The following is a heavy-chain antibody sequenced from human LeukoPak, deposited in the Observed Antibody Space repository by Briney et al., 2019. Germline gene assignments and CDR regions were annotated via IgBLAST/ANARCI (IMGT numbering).Heavy chain of an antibody. CDR1: GGSISSYY. CDR3: ARVSWWFGPEFDY. Sequence: PAETLSLTCTVSGGSISSYYWSWIRQPPGKGLEWIGYIYYSGSTNYNPSLKSRVTISVDTSKNQFSLKLSSVTAADTAVYYCARVSWWFGPEFDYWGQGTLVTVSS. V-gene: IGHV4-59*01. D-gene: IGHD3-10*01. J-gene: IGHJ4*02. CDR2: IYYSGST.